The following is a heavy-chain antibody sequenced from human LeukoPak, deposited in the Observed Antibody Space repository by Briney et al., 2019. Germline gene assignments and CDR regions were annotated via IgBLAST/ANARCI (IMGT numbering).Heavy chain of an antibody. Sequence: ASVKVSCKASGYTFTSYGISWVRQAPGQGLEWMGWISAYNGNTNYAQKFQGRVTITADKSTSTAYMELSSLRSEDTAVYYCARDKKGEAAAGDYWGQGTLVTVSS. CDR3: ARDKKGEAAAGDY. J-gene: IGHJ4*02. CDR1: GYTFTSYG. D-gene: IGHD6-13*01. V-gene: IGHV1-18*01. CDR2: ISAYNGNT.